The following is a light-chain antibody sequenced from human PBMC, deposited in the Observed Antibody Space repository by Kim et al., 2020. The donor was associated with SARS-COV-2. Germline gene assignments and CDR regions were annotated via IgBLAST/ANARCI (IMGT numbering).Light chain of an antibody. CDR3: QARDSSNVV. CDR2: QDS. V-gene: IGLV3-1*01. Sequence: SYELTQPPSVSVSPGQTASITCSGDKLGDKYACWYQQKPGQSPVLVIYQDSKRPSGIPERFSGSNSGNTATLTISGTQAMDEADYYCQARDSSNVVFGGGTQLTVL. J-gene: IGLJ2*01. CDR1: KLGDKY.